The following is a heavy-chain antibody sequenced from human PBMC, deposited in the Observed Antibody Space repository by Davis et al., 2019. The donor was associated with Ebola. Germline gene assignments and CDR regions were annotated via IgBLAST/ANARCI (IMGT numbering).Heavy chain of an antibody. J-gene: IGHJ4*02. CDR1: GFTFSNYS. Sequence: GALRLSCAASGFTFSNYSMNWVRQAPGKGLEWVSSISSSSSYIYYADSVKGRFTISRDNAKNSLYLQMNSLRAEDTAVYYCARNFHSSGWFRPPRAGTSKNWGQGTLVTVSS. CDR2: ISSSSSYI. D-gene: IGHD6-19*01. V-gene: IGHV3-21*01. CDR3: ARNFHSSGWFRPPRAGTSKN.